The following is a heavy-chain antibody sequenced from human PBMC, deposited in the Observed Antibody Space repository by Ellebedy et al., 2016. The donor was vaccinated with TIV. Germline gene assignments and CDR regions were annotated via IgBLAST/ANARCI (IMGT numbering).Heavy chain of an antibody. V-gene: IGHV3-7*01. J-gene: IGHJ4*02. CDR1: GFTFSSYA. CDR2: TKEDGSEK. D-gene: IGHD5-12*01. Sequence: GESLKISCAASGFTFSSYAMSWVRRAPGKGLEWVANTKEDGSEKYYVDSVRGRFTISRDNAKNSLYLQMNSLRAEDTAVYYCARDRGYDTFDYWGQGILVTVSS. CDR3: ARDRGYDTFDY.